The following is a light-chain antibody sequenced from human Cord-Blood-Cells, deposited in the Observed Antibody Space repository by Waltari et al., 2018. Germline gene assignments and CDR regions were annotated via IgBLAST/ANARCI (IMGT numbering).Light chain of an antibody. V-gene: IGKV3-11*01. Sequence: EIVLTQSPATLSLSRGERVTLSCRASQSVSSYLAWYQQKPGQAPRLLIYDASNRATGIPARFSGSGSGTDFTLTISSLEPEDFAVYYCQQRSNWPKTFGQGTKVEIK. CDR1: QSVSSY. CDR2: DAS. CDR3: QQRSNWPKT. J-gene: IGKJ1*01.